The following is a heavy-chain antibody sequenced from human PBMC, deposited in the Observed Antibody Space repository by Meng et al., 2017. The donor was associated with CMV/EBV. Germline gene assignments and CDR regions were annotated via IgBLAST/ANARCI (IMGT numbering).Heavy chain of an antibody. CDR1: GGSISSGGYY. CDR2: IYYSGRT. CDR3: AKDRLNLFTEYQLPTTHFDS. J-gene: IGHJ4*02. D-gene: IGHD2-2*01. V-gene: IGHV4-31*03. Sequence: SETLSLTCTVSGGSISSGGYYCSWIRQHPGKGLEWIGYIYYSGRTYYNSSLKSRVTISVDTSKNQFSLKLSSVTAADTAVYYCAKDRLNLFTEYQLPTTHFDSWGQGTLVTVSS.